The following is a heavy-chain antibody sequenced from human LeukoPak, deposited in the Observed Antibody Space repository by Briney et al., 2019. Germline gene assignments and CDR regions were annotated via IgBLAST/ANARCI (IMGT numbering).Heavy chain of an antibody. D-gene: IGHD2-2*01. CDR1: GFTFSSYA. V-gene: IGHV3-30-3*01. Sequence: GGSLRLSCAASGFTFSSYAMHWVRQAPGKGLEWVAVISYDGSNKYYADSVKGRFTISRDNSKNTLYLQMNSLRAEDTAVYYCAKEGAVVVPAAPYYGMDVWGQGTTVTVSS. J-gene: IGHJ6*02. CDR3: AKEGAVVVPAAPYYGMDV. CDR2: ISYDGSNK.